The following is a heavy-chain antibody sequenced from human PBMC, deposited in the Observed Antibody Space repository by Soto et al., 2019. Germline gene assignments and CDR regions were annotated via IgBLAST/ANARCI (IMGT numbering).Heavy chain of an antibody. CDR1: GGSISSGDYY. J-gene: IGHJ4*02. V-gene: IGHV4-30-4*01. CDR2: IYYSGST. Sequence: PSETLSLTCTVSGGSISSGDYYWSWIRQPPGKGLEWIGYIYYSGSTYYNPSLKSRVTISVDTSKNQFSLKLSSVTAADTAVYYCARDSDKDRGVTSLDYWGQGTLVTVSS. CDR3: ARDSDKDRGVTSLDY. D-gene: IGHD3-10*01.